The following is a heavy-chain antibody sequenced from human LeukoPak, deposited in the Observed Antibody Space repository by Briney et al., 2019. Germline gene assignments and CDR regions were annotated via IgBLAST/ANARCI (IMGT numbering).Heavy chain of an antibody. D-gene: IGHD2-2*01. V-gene: IGHV1-46*01. J-gene: IGHJ5*02. CDR2: INPSGGST. CDR1: GYTFTSYY. CDR3: ARDRVVVVPAAINSGNWFDP. Sequence: ASVKVSCKASGYTFTSYYMHWVRQAPGQGLEWMGIINPSGGSTSYAQKFQGRVTMTRDMSTSTVYMELSSLRSEDTAVYYCARDRVVVVPAAINSGNWFDPWGQGTLVTVSS.